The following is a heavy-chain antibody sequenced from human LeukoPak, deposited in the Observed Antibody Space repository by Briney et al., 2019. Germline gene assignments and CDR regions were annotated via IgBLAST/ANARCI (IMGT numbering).Heavy chain of an antibody. D-gene: IGHD6-19*01. CDR1: GFIFSSYA. CDR2: ISGSGGST. Sequence: GGSLRLSCAASGFIFSSYAMSWVRQAPGKGLEWVSAISGSGGSTYYADSVKGRFTISRDNSKNTLYLQMNSLRAEDTAVYYCAKALSRGWYDGDDYFDYWGQGTLVTVSS. CDR3: AKALSRGWYDGDDYFDY. J-gene: IGHJ4*02. V-gene: IGHV3-23*01.